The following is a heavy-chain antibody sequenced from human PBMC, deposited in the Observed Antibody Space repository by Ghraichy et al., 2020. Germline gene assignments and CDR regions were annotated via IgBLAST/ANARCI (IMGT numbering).Heavy chain of an antibody. CDR3: AKDLYCSSTSCYFGDYYYYGMDV. J-gene: IGHJ6*02. Sequence: GGSLRLSCAASGFTFSSYAMSWVRQAPGKGLEWVSSISGSGGSTYYADSVKGRFTISRDNSKNTLYLQMNSLRAEDTAVYYCAKDLYCSSTSCYFGDYYYYGMDVWGQGTTVTVSS. CDR2: ISGSGGST. D-gene: IGHD2-2*01. CDR1: GFTFSSYA. V-gene: IGHV3-23*01.